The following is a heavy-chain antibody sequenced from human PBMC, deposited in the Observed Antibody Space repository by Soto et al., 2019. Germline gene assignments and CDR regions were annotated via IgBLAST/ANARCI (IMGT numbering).Heavy chain of an antibody. D-gene: IGHD4-17*01. Sequence: EVQLVQSGAEVKKPGATMKISCKASGYTFSAYFMYWIQQAPGKGLEWMGLVDPEGSGTIYSEKFQGRLTLSADTSTHTAYMELSNLVSEDTAVYYCALGTSGNYGGFDFWGQGTLCTVSS. V-gene: IGHV1-69-2*01. J-gene: IGHJ3*01. CDR3: ALGTSGNYGGFDF. CDR1: GYTFSAYF. CDR2: VDPEGSGT.